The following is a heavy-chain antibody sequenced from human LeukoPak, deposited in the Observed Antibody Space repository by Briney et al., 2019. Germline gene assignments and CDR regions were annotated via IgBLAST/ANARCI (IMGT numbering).Heavy chain of an antibody. J-gene: IGHJ4*02. CDR3: AKAPVTTCRGAYCYPFDY. CDR2: ISGGGGST. CDR1: GFTFSSYG. D-gene: IGHD2-21*01. Sequence: PGGSLRLSCAASGFTFSSYGMGWVRQAPGKGLEWVSSISGGGGSTYYADSVKGRFTISRDNSKNTLFLQMNRLRPEDAAVYYCAKAPVTTCRGAYCYPFDYWGQGTLVTVSS. V-gene: IGHV3-23*01.